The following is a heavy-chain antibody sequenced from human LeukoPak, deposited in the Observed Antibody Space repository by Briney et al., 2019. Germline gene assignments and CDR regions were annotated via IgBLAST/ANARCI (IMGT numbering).Heavy chain of an antibody. CDR3: ATGLAVYCSSTSCHSH. D-gene: IGHD2-2*02. J-gene: IGHJ4*02. Sequence: ASVKVSCKVSGYTLTELSMHWVRQAPGKGLEWMGGFDPEDGETIYAQKFQGRVTMTEDTSTGTAYMELSSLRSEDTAVYYCATGLAVYCSSTSCHSHWGQGTLVTVSS. CDR1: GYTLTELS. CDR2: FDPEDGET. V-gene: IGHV1-24*01.